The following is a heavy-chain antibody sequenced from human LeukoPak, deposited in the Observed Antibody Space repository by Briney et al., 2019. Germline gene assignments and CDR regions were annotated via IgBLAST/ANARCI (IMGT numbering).Heavy chain of an antibody. Sequence: ASVNVSCTASGYTSTSYGISWVRQAPGQGLEWMGWISAYNGSTNYAQKLQGRVTMTTDTSTSTAYMELRSLRSDDTAVYYCARDHSSSPGGYWGQGTLVTVSS. V-gene: IGHV1-18*01. CDR2: ISAYNGST. CDR1: GYTSTSYG. D-gene: IGHD6-6*01. CDR3: ARDHSSSPGGY. J-gene: IGHJ4*02.